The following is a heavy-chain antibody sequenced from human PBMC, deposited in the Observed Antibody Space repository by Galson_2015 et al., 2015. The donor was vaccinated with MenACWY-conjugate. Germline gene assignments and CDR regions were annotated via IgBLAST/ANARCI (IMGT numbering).Heavy chain of an antibody. V-gene: IGHV3-30*02. CDR3: AKDFWSGENWFDP. D-gene: IGHD3-3*01. CDR2: IRHDGSNK. J-gene: IGHJ5*02. Sequence: SLRLSCAASGFTFSSYGMHWVRQAPGKGLEWVAFIRHDGSNKYYADSVKGRFTISRDNSKNTLYLQMNSLRAEDTAVYYCAKDFWSGENWFDPWGQGTLVTVSS. CDR1: GFTFSSYG.